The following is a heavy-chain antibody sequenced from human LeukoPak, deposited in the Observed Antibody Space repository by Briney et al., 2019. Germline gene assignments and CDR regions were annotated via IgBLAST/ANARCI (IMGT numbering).Heavy chain of an antibody. D-gene: IGHD1-7*01. V-gene: IGHV3-15*01. Sequence: GFPRLSCEASGFTFSKVWMSWVRQAPGKGLEWVGRIKSKSDDGTTDYAPPVRGRFTISREDSKSMVYLQMNSLRSEDTAVYYCCGTRGDLWGQGTLVTVSS. J-gene: IGHJ5*02. CDR2: IKSKSDDGTT. CDR3: CGTRGDL. CDR1: GFTFSKVW.